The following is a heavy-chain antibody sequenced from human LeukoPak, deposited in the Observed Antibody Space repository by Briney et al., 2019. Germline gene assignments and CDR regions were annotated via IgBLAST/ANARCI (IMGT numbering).Heavy chain of an antibody. V-gene: IGHV4-59*08. CDR3: ARLSTGPYGLGAFDI. D-gene: IGHD1-1*01. CDR1: GGSISSYY. J-gene: IGHJ3*02. Sequence: SETLSLTCTVSGGSISSYYWSWIRQPPGKGLEWIGKIYKSGSTNYNPSLKSRVTMSVDTSKNQFSLRLNSVTAADRAVYYCARLSTGPYGLGAFDIWGQGTMVTVSS. CDR2: IYKSGST.